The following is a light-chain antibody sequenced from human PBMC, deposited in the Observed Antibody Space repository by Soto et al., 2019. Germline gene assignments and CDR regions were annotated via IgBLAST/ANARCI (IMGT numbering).Light chain of an antibody. CDR2: SNN. CDR3: ASWDDSMNGHVV. CDR1: SSNIESYT. Sequence: QSVLTQPPSASGTPGLTVTISCSGSSSNIESYTVNWYQQLPGTAPRLLIYSNNHRPSGVPDRFPGSKSGTSTSLAISGLQSEDEAEYYCASWDDSMNGHVVFGGGTKLTVL. J-gene: IGLJ2*01. V-gene: IGLV1-44*01.